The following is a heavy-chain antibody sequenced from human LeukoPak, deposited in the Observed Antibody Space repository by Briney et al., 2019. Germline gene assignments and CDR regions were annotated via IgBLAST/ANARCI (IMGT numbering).Heavy chain of an antibody. CDR3: ARVLMYYDILTGSYYFDY. J-gene: IGHJ4*02. CDR2: ISSSSSYT. Sequence: GGSLRLSCAASGFTFSDYYMSWIRQAPGKGLEWVSYISSSSSYTNYADSVKGRFTISRDNAKNSLYLQTNSLRAEDTAVYYCARVLMYYDILTGSYYFDYWGQGTLVTASS. CDR1: GFTFSDYY. D-gene: IGHD3-9*01. V-gene: IGHV3-11*06.